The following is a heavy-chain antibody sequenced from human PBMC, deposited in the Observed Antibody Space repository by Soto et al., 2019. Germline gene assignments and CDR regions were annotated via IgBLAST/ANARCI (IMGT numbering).Heavy chain of an antibody. J-gene: IGHJ3*02. D-gene: IGHD2-15*01. CDR3: ARDGYDCSGGSCPDDAFDI. CDR2: IIPIFGTA. V-gene: IGHV1-69*12. Sequence: QVQLVQSGAEVKKPGSSVKVSCKASGGTFSSYAISWVRQAPGQGLEWMGGIIPIFGTANYAQKFQGRVTITADESTSTAYMELSSLRSEDTAVYYCARDGYDCSGGSCPDDAFDIWGQGTMVTVSS. CDR1: GGTFSSYA.